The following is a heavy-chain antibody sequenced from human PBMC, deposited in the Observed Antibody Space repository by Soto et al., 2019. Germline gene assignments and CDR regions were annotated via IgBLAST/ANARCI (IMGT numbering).Heavy chain of an antibody. J-gene: IGHJ3*02. CDR3: ARDWTAFWSGYGSAFDI. D-gene: IGHD3-3*01. V-gene: IGHV3-48*02. CDR2: ISSSSSTI. Sequence: GGSLRLSCAASGFTFSSYSMNWVRQAPGKGLEWVSYISSSSSTIYYADSVKGRFTISRDNAKNSLYLQMNSLRDEDTAVYYGARDWTAFWSGYGSAFDIWGQGTMVTVSS. CDR1: GFTFSSYS.